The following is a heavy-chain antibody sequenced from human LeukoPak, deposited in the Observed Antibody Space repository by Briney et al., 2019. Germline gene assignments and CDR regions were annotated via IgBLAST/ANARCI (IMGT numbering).Heavy chain of an antibody. CDR2: ISNSGHST. D-gene: IGHD6-6*01. CDR3: AKDFPSSIVTN. CDR1: GFTFSDYA. V-gene: IGHV3-23*01. J-gene: IGHJ4*01. Sequence: QPGGSLRLSCAVSGFTFSDYAMSWVRQAPGKGLEWVSGISNSGHSTYYIASVKGRFTVSRDNSKSTLFLQMNSLRAEDTAVYYCAKDFPSSIVTNWGQGTLVTVSS.